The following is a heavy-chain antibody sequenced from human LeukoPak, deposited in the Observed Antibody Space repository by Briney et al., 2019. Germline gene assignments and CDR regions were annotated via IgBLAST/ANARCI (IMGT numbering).Heavy chain of an antibody. V-gene: IGHV4-4*07. CDR1: GGSISSYY. CDR3: ASGGYDSSWFDP. J-gene: IGHJ5*02. D-gene: IGHD4-11*01. Sequence: PSETLSLTCTVSGGSISSYYWSWIRQPAGKGLEWIGRIYTSGSTNYDPSLKSRVTMSVDTSKNQFSLKLSSVTAADTAVYYCASGGYDSSWFDPWGQGTLVTVSS. CDR2: IYTSGST.